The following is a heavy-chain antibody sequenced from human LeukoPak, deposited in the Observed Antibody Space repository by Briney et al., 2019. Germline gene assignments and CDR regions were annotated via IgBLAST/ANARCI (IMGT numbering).Heavy chain of an antibody. J-gene: IGHJ4*02. CDR3: ARGVTMVREPFDY. D-gene: IGHD3-10*01. V-gene: IGHV1-3*01. CDR1: GHTFTSYG. CDR2: INAGNGNT. Sequence: GASVKVSCKASGHTFTSYGMHWVRHAPGQRLEWMGWINAGNGNTKYSQKFQGRVTITRDTSASTAYMELSSLRSEDTAVYYCARGVTMVREPFDYWGQGTLVTVSS.